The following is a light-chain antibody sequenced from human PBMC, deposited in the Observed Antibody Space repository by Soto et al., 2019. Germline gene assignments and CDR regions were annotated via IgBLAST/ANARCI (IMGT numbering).Light chain of an antibody. CDR2: GNS. CDR1: SSNIGAGYD. V-gene: IGLV1-40*01. J-gene: IGLJ1*01. CDR3: QSYDSSLSGGV. Sequence: QAVVTQPPSVSGAPGQRVTISCTGSSSNIGAGYDVHWYQQLPGTAPKLLIYGNSNRPSGVPDRFSGSKSGTSASLAITGLQVEDEADYYCQSYDSSLSGGVFGTGTKLTVL.